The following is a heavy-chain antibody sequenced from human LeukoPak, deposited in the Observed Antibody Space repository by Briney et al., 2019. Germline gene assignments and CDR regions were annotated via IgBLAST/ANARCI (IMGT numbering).Heavy chain of an antibody. CDR3: ARGVTMIVVVIHDWYFDL. CDR1: GGSISSSSYY. Sequence: SETLSLTCTVSGGSISSSSYYWGWIRQPPGKGLEWIGSIYYTRSTYYNPSLKSRVTISVDTSKNQFSLKLTSVTAADTAVYYCARGVTMIVVVIHDWYFDLWGRGTLVTVSS. D-gene: IGHD3-22*01. V-gene: IGHV4-39*01. CDR2: IYYTRST. J-gene: IGHJ2*01.